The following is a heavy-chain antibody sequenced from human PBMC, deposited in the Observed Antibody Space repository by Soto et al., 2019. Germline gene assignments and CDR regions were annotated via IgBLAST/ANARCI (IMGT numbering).Heavy chain of an antibody. J-gene: IGHJ4*02. V-gene: IGHV3-64D*08. Sequence: GGSLRLSCSASGFTFSSYAMHWVRQAPGKGLEYVSAISSNGGSTYYADSVKGRFTISRDNSKNTLYLQMSSLRAEDTAVYYYVKALRFLEWLKPHTYYFDYWGQGTLVTVSS. CDR2: ISSNGGST. D-gene: IGHD3-3*01. CDR1: GFTFSSYA. CDR3: VKALRFLEWLKPHTYYFDY.